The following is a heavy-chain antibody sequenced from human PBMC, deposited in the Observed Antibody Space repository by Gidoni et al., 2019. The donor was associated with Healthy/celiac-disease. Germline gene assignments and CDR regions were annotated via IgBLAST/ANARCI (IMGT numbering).Heavy chain of an antibody. V-gene: IGHV3-21*01. J-gene: IGHJ6*03. CDR2: ISSSSSYI. CDR1: GFTFSSYS. Sequence: EVQLVESGGGLAKPGGSLRLSCAASGFTFSSYSMNWVSQAPGKGLEWVSSISSSSSYIYYADSVKGRFTISRDNAKNSLYLQMNSLRAEDTAVYYCARVAAAGTSGVYYYYMDVWGKGTTVTVSS. CDR3: ARVAAAGTSGVYYYYMDV. D-gene: IGHD6-13*01.